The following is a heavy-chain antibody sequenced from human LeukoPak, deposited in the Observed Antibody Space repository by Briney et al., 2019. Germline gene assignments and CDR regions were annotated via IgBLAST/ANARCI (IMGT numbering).Heavy chain of an antibody. D-gene: IGHD2-2*01. V-gene: IGHV3-23*01. J-gene: IGHJ4*02. CDR2: ISGSGGST. Sequence: PGGSLRLSCATSGFTFSSHAMSWVRQAPGKGLEWVSAISGSGGSTYYADSLKGRFTISRDNSKSPLYLQMNSLRAEDTAVYYCARSPPIYCSSTTCPFDYWGQGTLVTVSS. CDR3: ARSPPIYCSSTTCPFDY. CDR1: GFTFSSHA.